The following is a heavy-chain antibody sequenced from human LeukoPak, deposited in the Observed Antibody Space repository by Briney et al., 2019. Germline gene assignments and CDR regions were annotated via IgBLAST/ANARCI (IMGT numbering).Heavy chain of an antibody. CDR3: ARVRGYSSGWYIGAFDI. CDR1: GFTFSSYS. J-gene: IGHJ3*02. V-gene: IGHV3-21*01. Sequence: GGSLRLSCAASGFTFSSYSMNWVRQAPGKGLEWVSSISSSSSYIYYADSVKGRFTISRDNAKNSLYLQMNSLRAEDTAVYYCARVRGYSSGWYIGAFDIWGQGTMVTVSS. CDR2: ISSSSSYI. D-gene: IGHD6-19*01.